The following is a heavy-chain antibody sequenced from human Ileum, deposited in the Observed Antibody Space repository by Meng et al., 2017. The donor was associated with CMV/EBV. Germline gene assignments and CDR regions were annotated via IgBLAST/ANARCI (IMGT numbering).Heavy chain of an antibody. J-gene: IGHJ5*02. CDR2: ISGSGGGT. CDR1: GFALGSDA. Sequence: GFALGSDATRWVRQAPGRGLGWVSAISGSGGGTYYVDSVRGRFPISRDNSKTTLYLQMNSLRAEDTAVYYCAKGVHWNDVGQNWFDPWGQGALVTVSS. D-gene: IGHD1-1*01. V-gene: IGHV3-23*01. CDR3: AKGVHWNDVGQNWFDP.